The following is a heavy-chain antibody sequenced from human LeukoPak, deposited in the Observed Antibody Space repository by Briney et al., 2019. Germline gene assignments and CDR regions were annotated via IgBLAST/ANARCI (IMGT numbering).Heavy chain of an antibody. J-gene: IGHJ4*02. CDR2: IKQGGNEK. CDR3: ARGPKLGGYSYGPIDY. V-gene: IGHV3-7*01. Sequence: PGGSLRLSCAASGFTFSSHCMHWVRQAPGKGLEWVANIKQGGNEKYYVDSVKGRFAISRDNAKNSLYLQMNSLRAEDTAVYYCARGPKLGGYSYGPIDYWGQGTLVTVSS. CDR1: GFTFSSHC. D-gene: IGHD5-18*01.